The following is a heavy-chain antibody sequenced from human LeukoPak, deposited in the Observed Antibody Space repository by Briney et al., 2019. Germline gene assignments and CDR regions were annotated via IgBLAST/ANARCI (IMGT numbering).Heavy chain of an antibody. Sequence: SVKVSCKASGGTFSSYAISWVRQAPGQGLEWMGRIIPILGIANYTQKFQGRVTITADKSTSTAYMELSSLRSEDTAVYYCASYSTGSSGYYYDFDYWGQGTLVTVSS. V-gene: IGHV1-69*04. CDR1: GGTFSSYA. J-gene: IGHJ4*02. D-gene: IGHD3-22*01. CDR3: ASYSTGSSGYYYDFDY. CDR2: IIPILGIA.